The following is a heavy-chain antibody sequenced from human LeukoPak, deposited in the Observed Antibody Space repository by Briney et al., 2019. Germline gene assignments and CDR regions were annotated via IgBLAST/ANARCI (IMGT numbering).Heavy chain of an antibody. CDR2: IIPIFGTA. V-gene: IGHV1-69*13. Sequence: SVEVSCKASGGTFSSYAISWVRQAPGQGLEWMGGIIPIFGTANYAQKFQGRVTITADESTSTAYMELSSLRSEDTAVYYCARLKPRYCSGGSCYSNWFDPWGQGTLVTVSS. J-gene: IGHJ5*02. CDR1: GGTFSSYA. CDR3: ARLKPRYCSGGSCYSNWFDP. D-gene: IGHD2-15*01.